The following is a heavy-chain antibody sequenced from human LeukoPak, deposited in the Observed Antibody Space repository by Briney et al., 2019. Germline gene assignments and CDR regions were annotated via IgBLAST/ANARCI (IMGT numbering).Heavy chain of an antibody. CDR3: ARYSVDYGPWFPEF. D-gene: IGHD1-26*01. V-gene: IGHV1-2*02. CDR1: GYTFTGYY. Sequence: ASVKVSCKTSGYTFTGYYVNWVRQAPGQGLEWMGWVNPDNGVTHFSQKFQGRVTMTRDTSISTAYMELNRLTSDDTAVYYCARYSVDYGPWFPEFWSQGTLVTVSS. CDR2: VNPDNGVT. J-gene: IGHJ4*02.